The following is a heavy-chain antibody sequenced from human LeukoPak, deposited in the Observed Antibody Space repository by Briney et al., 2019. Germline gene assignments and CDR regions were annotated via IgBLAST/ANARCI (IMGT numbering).Heavy chain of an antibody. CDR2: INTDGFST. D-gene: IGHD2-2*01. Sequence: GGSLRLSCAASGFISSSYWMHWVRQPPGKGLVYIACINTDGFSTSYAGSVKGRFTISRDNAKNTLYLQMNSLRAEDTAVYYCAKDPLVSSQEYFDYWGQGTLVTVSS. J-gene: IGHJ4*02. V-gene: IGHV3-74*01. CDR3: AKDPLVSSQEYFDY. CDR1: GFISSSYW.